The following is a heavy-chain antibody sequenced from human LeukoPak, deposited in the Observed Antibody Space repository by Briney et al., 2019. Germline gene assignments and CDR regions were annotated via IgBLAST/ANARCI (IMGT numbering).Heavy chain of an antibody. V-gene: IGHV4-59*01. CDR1: GGSISSYY. Sequence: SETLSLTCTVSGGSISSYYWSWIRQPPGKGLEWIGYIYYSGSTNYNPSLKSRVTISVDTSKNQFSLKLSSVTAADTAVYYCARETYSPGAFDIWGQGTMVTVSS. J-gene: IGHJ3*02. CDR3: ARETYSPGAFDI. CDR2: IYYSGST. D-gene: IGHD2-21*01.